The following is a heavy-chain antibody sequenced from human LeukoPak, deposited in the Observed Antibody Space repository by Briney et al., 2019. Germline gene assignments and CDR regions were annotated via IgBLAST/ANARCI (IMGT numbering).Heavy chain of an antibody. CDR2: INPNSGGT. J-gene: IGHJ4*02. V-gene: IGHV1-2*02. Sequence: GASVKVSCKSSGYTFTGYYMHWVRQAPRQGLEWMGWINPNSGGTNYAQKFQGRVTMTRDTSISTAYMELSRLRSDDTAVYYCAREDRPAAQFDYWGQGTLVTVSS. CDR3: AREDRPAAQFDY. D-gene: IGHD2-2*01. CDR1: GYTFTGYY.